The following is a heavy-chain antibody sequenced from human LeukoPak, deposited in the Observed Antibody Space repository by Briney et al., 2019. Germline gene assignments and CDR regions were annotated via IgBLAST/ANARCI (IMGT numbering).Heavy chain of an antibody. CDR1: GFTFSSYS. D-gene: IGHD2-2*01. V-gene: IGHV3-21*01. CDR2: ISSSSSYI. Sequence: KPGGSLRLSCAASGFTFSSYSMNWVRQAPGKGLEWVSSISSSSSYIYYADSVRGRFTISRDNAKKSLYLQMNSLRAEDTAVYYCARDCSSTSGCWGPWGQGTLVTVSS. CDR3: ARDCSSTSGCWGP. J-gene: IGHJ5*02.